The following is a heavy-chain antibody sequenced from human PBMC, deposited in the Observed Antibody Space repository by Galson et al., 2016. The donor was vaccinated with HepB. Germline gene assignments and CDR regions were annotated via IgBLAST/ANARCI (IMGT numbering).Heavy chain of an antibody. CDR2: ISAYNGNT. D-gene: IGHD3-22*01. CDR1: GYTFITYG. CDR3: ARDSYHYDSTGYLRRLDP. V-gene: IGHV1-18*04. Sequence: SVKVSCKASGYTFITYGISWVRQAPGQGLEWMGWISAYNGNTNYAQKVQGRVTMTTDTSTSTAYMELRSLRSDDTAVYYCARDSYHYDSTGYLRRLDPWGQGTLVTASS. J-gene: IGHJ5*02.